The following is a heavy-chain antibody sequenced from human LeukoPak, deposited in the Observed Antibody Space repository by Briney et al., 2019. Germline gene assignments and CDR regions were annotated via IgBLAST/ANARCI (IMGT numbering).Heavy chain of an antibody. D-gene: IGHD5-12*01. CDR1: GFTFSSYS. CDR3: ARDRHRGYVLYYMDV. CDR2: ISSSSSTI. V-gene: IGHV3-48*04. Sequence: PGGSLRLSCAASGFTFSSYSMNWVRQAPGKGLEWVSYISSSSSTIYYADSVKGRFTISRDNAKNSLYLQMNSLRAEDTAVYYCARDRHRGYVLYYMDVWGKGTTVTVSS. J-gene: IGHJ6*03.